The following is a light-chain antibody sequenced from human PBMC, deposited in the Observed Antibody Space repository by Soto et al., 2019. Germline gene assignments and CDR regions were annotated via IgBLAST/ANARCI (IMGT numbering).Light chain of an antibody. J-gene: IGKJ2*01. Sequence: DIQMTQSPSSLSASVGDRVTITCQASQDISNYLNWYQQQPGKAPKLLIYDASNLETGVASRFSGSGSGTDVTFNISSLQHEDIATYYCQQYDNLPLMYTFGQGTKLEIK. V-gene: IGKV1-33*01. CDR1: QDISNY. CDR3: QQYDNLPLMYT. CDR2: DAS.